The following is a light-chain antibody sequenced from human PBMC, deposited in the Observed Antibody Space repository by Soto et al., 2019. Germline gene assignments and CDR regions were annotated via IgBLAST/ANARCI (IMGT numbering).Light chain of an antibody. CDR1: SSDVGGYNS. CDR3: CSYAGTYTHV. Sequence: QSALTQPRSVSGSPGQSVTISCTGTSSDVGGYNSVSWYQQRPGKAPKLMIYVVTKRPSGVPARFSGSKSGNTASLTISGLQAEDEADYYCCSYAGTYTHVFGTGTKLTVL. V-gene: IGLV2-11*01. CDR2: VVT. J-gene: IGLJ1*01.